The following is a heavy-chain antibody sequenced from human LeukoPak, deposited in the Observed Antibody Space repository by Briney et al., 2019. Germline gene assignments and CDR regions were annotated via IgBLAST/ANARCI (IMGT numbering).Heavy chain of an antibody. CDR1: GASISDNY. J-gene: IGHJ4*02. CDR3: TIGATSRNLAQ. V-gene: IGHV4-4*07. D-gene: IGHD3-3*01. CDR2: TYISGDT. Sequence: SETLPLTCTVSGASISDNYWSWSRQPAGKALEWIGRTYISGDTNYNPSLKSRVRVSVDTSKNQFSLNMRYVTAADTAVYYCTIGATSRNLAQWGPGILVTVSS.